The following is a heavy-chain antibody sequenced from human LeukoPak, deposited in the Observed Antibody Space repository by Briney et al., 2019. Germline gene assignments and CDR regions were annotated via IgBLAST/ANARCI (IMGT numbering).Heavy chain of an antibody. CDR3: ARVLPVVYYDSSGSDY. CDR1: GFTFSSYS. D-gene: IGHD3-22*01. J-gene: IGHJ4*02. Sequence: TGGSLRLSCAASGFTFSSYSMNWVRQAPGKGLEWVSSISSSSSYIYYADSVKGRFTISRDNAKNSLYLQMNSLRAEDTAVYYCARVLPVVYYDSSGSDYWGQGTLVTVSS. CDR2: ISSSSSYI. V-gene: IGHV3-21*01.